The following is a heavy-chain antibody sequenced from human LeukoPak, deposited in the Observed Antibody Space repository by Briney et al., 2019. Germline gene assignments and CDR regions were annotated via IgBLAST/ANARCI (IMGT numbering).Heavy chain of an antibody. D-gene: IGHD6-19*01. J-gene: IGHJ4*02. V-gene: IGHV1-46*01. CDR1: GYTFTSYY. CDR3: ARAHSVAGLDY. Sequence: GASVKVSCKASGYTFTSYYMHWVRQAPGQGLEWMGIINPSGGSTSYAQKFQGRVTMTRDMSTSTVYMELSSLRSEDTAVYYCARAHSVAGLDYWGQGTLVTASS. CDR2: INPSGGST.